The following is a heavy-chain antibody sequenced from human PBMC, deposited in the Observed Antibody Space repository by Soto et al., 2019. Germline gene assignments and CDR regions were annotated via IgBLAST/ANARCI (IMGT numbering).Heavy chain of an antibody. CDR1: CYSFVNYG. Sequence: TSVKVSSKTSCYSFVNYGRTWARHAPGQGLEWMGWLSAYNGDTSSSEKLQDRFTMTTDTYTNTVYMDLRSLTSDDTAVYYCARWSAIVGGAEALDVWGQGTTVTVSS. J-gene: IGHJ6*02. V-gene: IGHV1-18*01. CDR2: LSAYNGDT. CDR3: ARWSAIVGGAEALDV. D-gene: IGHD1-26*01.